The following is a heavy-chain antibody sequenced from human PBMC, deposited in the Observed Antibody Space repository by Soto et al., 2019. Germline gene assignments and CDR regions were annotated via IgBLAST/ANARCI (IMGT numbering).Heavy chain of an antibody. V-gene: IGHV1-2*02. CDR3: GRGRSGQIVVFY. Sequence: GASVKVSCKASGCTFTGHYIHWVRQAPEQGPEWMGEIGPESGATRYAQRFQGRVTMTRDMSITTVYMELNNLSPDDTAVYYCGRGRSGQIVVFYWGQGTPVTVYS. D-gene: IGHD1-26*01. CDR2: IGPESGAT. CDR1: GCTFTGHY. J-gene: IGHJ4*02.